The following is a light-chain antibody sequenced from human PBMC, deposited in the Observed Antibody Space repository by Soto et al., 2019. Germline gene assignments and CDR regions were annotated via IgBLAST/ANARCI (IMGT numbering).Light chain of an antibody. CDR2: DVS. J-gene: IGLJ2*01. Sequence: QSALTQPRSVSGSPGQSVTISCTGTSSDVGGYNYVSWYQQHPGKAPKLMIYDVSNRPSGVPDRFSGSKSGNTASLTISGLKAADEADYYCCSYACSLGVFGGGTKLTVL. V-gene: IGLV2-11*01. CDR3: CSYACSLGV. CDR1: SSDVGGYNY.